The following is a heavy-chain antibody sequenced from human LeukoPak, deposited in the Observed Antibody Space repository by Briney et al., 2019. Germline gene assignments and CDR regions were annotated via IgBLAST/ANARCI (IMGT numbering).Heavy chain of an antibody. CDR1: GFSFSSYG. CDR3: AKAFIRADGLLGY. CDR2: IRYDGSNK. V-gene: IGHV3-30*02. J-gene: IGHJ4*02. D-gene: IGHD2-21*01. Sequence: PGGSLRPSCAASGFSFSSYGIHWVRQAPGKGLEWVAFIRYDGSNKYYADSVKGRFTISRDNSKNTLYLQMNSLRAEDTAVYYCAKAFIRADGLLGYWGQGTLVTVSS.